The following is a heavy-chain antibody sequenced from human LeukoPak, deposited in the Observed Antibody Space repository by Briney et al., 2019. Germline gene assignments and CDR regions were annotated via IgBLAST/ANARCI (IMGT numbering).Heavy chain of an antibody. V-gene: IGHV3-23*01. CDR3: AKGSYYDSNGSFYFDY. D-gene: IGHD3-22*01. J-gene: IGHJ4*02. Sequence: PGGSLRLSCAASGFTFSSNDMSWVRQAPGKGLEWVSGISGTDGSRSYADSVKGRFTISRDNSKNTLFLQMSSLRAEDTAVYYCAKGSYYDSNGSFYFDYWGQGTLVTVSS. CDR1: GFTFSSND. CDR2: ISGTDGSR.